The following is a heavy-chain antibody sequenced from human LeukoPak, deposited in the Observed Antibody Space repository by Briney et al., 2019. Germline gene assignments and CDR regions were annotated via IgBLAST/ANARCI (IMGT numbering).Heavy chain of an antibody. V-gene: IGHV5-51*01. CDR1: GYSFIHYW. D-gene: IGHD3-22*01. CDR3: ARLDSGGYYFVPY. J-gene: IGHJ4*02. CDR2: INPSNSET. Sequence: GESLKISCESSGYSFIHYWIGWVRQTSGKGLEWVGIINPSNSETGYTPSFQGQVTISADKSISTAYLQWSGLRASDTAIYYCARLDSGGYYFVPYWGQGTLVTVSS.